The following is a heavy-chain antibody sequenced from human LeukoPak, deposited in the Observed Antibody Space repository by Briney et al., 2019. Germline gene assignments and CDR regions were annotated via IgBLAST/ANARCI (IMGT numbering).Heavy chain of an antibody. J-gene: IGHJ4*02. CDR2: ISSDGKEK. Sequence: GRSLRLSCAASGFTFSSNGMHWVRQAPGKGLEWVAVISSDGKEKYYADSVKGRFTISRDNSKATLYLQMNSLRLEDTAVYYCARAGYDYVWGSSGGYYFDYWGQGTLVTVSS. CDR1: GFTFSSNG. CDR3: ARAGYDYVWGSSGGYYFDY. V-gene: IGHV3-30*04. D-gene: IGHD3-16*01.